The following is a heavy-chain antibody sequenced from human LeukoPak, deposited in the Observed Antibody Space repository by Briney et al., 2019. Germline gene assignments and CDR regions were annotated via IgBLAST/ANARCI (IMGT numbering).Heavy chain of an antibody. CDR3: ATHYCGGDCEFDY. D-gene: IGHD2-21*02. CDR2: FDPEDGET. J-gene: IGHJ4*02. Sequence: ASVRVSCKVSGYTLTELSMHWVRQAPGKGLEWMGGFDPEDGETIYAQKFQGRVTMTEDTSTDTAYMELSSLRSEDTAVYYCATHYCGGDCEFDYWGQGTLVTVSS. CDR1: GYTLTELS. V-gene: IGHV1-24*01.